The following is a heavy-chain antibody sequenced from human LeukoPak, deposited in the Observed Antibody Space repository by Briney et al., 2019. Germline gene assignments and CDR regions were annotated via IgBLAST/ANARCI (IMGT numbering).Heavy chain of an antibody. V-gene: IGHV3-33*01. J-gene: IGHJ4*02. CDR2: IWYDGSNK. Sequence: PGGSLRLSCAASGFTFSSYGMHWVRQAPGKGLEGVAVIWYDGSNKYYADSVKGRFTISRDNSKNTLYLQMNSLRAEDTAVYYCAREARDGYNDYWGQGTLVTVSS. CDR3: AREARDGYNDY. CDR1: GFTFSSYG. D-gene: IGHD5-24*01.